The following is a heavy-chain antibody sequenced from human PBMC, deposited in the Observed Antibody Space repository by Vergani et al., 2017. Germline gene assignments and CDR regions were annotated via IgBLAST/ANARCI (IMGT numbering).Heavy chain of an antibody. CDR1: GGSISSGSYY. CDR2: IYTSGST. CDR3: ARGGSSSWYHWFDP. D-gene: IGHD6-13*01. Sequence: QVQLQESGPGLVKPSQTLSLTCTVSGGSISSGSYYWSWIRQPAGKGLEWIGRIYTSGSTNYNPSLKSRVTISVDTSKNQFSLTLSSVTAADTAVYYCARGGSSSWYHWFDPWGQGTLVTVSS. J-gene: IGHJ5*02. V-gene: IGHV4-61*02.